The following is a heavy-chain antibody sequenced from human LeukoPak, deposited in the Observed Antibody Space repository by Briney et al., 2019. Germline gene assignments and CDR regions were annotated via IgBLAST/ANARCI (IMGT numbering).Heavy chain of an antibody. J-gene: IGHJ3*02. Sequence: GASVKVSCKASGYTFTSYYMHWVRQAPGEGLEWMGIINPNGGTSSYAPKFRGRGTMTRDMSTTTVYIELSSLRSEDTALYYCAREQETSSHDAFDIWGQGTMVTVS. V-gene: IGHV1-46*01. CDR1: GYTFTSYY. CDR2: INPNGGTS. CDR3: AREQETSSHDAFDI. D-gene: IGHD2-2*01.